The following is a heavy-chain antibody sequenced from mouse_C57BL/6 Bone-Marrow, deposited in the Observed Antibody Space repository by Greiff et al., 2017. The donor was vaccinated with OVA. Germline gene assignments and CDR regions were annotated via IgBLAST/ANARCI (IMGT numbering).Heavy chain of an antibody. V-gene: IGHV1-55*01. CDR1: GYTFTSYW. J-gene: IGHJ2*01. Sequence: QVQLQQSGAELVKPGASVKMSCKASGYTFTSYWITWVKQRPGQGLEWIGDIYPGSGSTNYNEKFKSKATLTVDTSSSTAYMQLSSLTSEDSAVYYCAREGGYDYDESYFDYWGQGSTLTVSS. D-gene: IGHD2-4*01. CDR2: IYPGSGST. CDR3: AREGGYDYDESYFDY.